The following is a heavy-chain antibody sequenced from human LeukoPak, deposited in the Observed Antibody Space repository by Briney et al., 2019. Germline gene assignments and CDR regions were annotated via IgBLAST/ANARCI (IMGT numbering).Heavy chain of an antibody. V-gene: IGHV4-38-2*01. Sequence: PSETLSLTCAVSGFSISSGYYWGWIGQPPGKGLEWIGTIYHGGSSYYNPSLKSRVTISMDTSKNQFSLKLTSVTAADTAVYYCARAKSSSWYYYFEFWGQGTLVTVSS. CDR3: ARAKSSSWYYYFEF. D-gene: IGHD6-13*01. CDR1: GFSISSGYY. J-gene: IGHJ4*02. CDR2: IYHGGSS.